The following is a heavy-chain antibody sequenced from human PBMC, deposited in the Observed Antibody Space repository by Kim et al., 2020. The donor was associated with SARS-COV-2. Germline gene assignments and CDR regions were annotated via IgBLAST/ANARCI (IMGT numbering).Heavy chain of an antibody. CDR3: SRGGFKYAYDV. V-gene: IGHV3-72*01. CDR1: GFSFSDHY. D-gene: IGHD1-26*01. J-gene: IGHJ3*01. CDR2: IRKKSESYSK. Sequence: GGSLRLSCVASGFSFSDHYMDWARQAPGKGLEWVGRIRKKSESYSKEYAASVKGSFTVSRDDSKRSLYLQMNGLKAEDAAVYFCSRGGFKYAYDVWGQG.